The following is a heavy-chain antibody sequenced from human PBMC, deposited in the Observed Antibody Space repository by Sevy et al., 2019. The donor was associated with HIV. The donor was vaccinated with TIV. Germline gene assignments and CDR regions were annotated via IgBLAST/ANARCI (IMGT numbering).Heavy chain of an antibody. Sequence: GGSLRLSCVASGFTFSTYWMSWVRQAPGKGLEWVANINEDGSDKYYVDSVKGRFTISRDNAKNSLCLQMNSLRAEDTAVYYCARRWGLQSRTLFDYWGQGTLVTVSS. J-gene: IGHJ4*02. CDR2: INEDGSDK. CDR1: GFTFSTYW. V-gene: IGHV3-7*01. D-gene: IGHD1-1*01. CDR3: ARRWGLQSRTLFDY.